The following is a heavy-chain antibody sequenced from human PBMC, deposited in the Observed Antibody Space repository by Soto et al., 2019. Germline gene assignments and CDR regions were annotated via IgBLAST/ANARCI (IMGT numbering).Heavy chain of an antibody. Sequence: HPGGSLRLSCAASGFTFSSDWMSWVRQAPGKGLEWVANIKQDGSDQYYVDSVKGRFTISRDNAKNSLYLQMNSLRAEDTAVYYCARGPYWGQGTLVTVSS. CDR1: GFTFSSDW. CDR3: ARGPY. V-gene: IGHV3-7*01. J-gene: IGHJ4*02. CDR2: IKQDGSDQ.